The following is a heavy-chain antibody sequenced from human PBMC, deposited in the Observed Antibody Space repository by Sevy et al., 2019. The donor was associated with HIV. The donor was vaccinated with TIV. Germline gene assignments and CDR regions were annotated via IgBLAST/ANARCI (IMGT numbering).Heavy chain of an antibody. Sequence: ASVKVSCKASGFTFTTFAIHWVRQAPGRGPEWMGWINGGNGNTRYSETFRGRVFITRDTSATTVFMELSSLRFEDTAVYSCARERGSIKSFDLWGQGSLVTVSS. CDR2: INGGNGNT. J-gene: IGHJ4*02. CDR1: GFTFTTFA. CDR3: ARERGSIKSFDL. D-gene: IGHD3-3*02. V-gene: IGHV1-3*01.